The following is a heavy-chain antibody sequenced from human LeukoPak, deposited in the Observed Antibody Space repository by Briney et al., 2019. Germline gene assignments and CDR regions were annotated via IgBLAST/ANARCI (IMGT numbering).Heavy chain of an antibody. CDR3: ARQLERHDAFDI. Sequence: GASVKVSCKASGYTFTSYGISWVRQAPGQGLEWMGWISAYNGNTNYARKLHGRVTMTTDTSTSTAYMELRSLRSDDTAVYYCARQLERHDAFDIWGQGTMVTVSS. V-gene: IGHV1-18*01. D-gene: IGHD1-1*01. J-gene: IGHJ3*02. CDR2: ISAYNGNT. CDR1: GYTFTSYG.